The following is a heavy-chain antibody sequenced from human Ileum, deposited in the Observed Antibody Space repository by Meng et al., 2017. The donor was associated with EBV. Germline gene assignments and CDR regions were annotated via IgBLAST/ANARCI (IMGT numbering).Heavy chain of an antibody. CDR2: IYYSGST. D-gene: IGHD2-15*01. CDR3: ARGGWSLDY. CDR1: GGSISSYY. V-gene: IGHV4-59*08. Sequence: QVQRQESGPGLVKPSETLSVTCTVSGGSISSYYWSWIRQPPGKGLEWIGYIYYSGSTNYNPSLKSRVTISVDTSKNQFSLNLSSVTAADTAVYYCARGGWSLDYWGQGTLVTVSS. J-gene: IGHJ4*02.